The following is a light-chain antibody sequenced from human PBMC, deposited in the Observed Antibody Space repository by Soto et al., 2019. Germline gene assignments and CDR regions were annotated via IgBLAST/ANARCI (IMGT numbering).Light chain of an antibody. V-gene: IGKV3-20*01. CDR1: ESVSTN. CDR2: DAS. J-gene: IGKJ1*01. Sequence: EIEMTQSPATLSLAPGERVTLSCRASESVSTNLAWYQQKLGQAPRLLIYDASRRATGIPDRFSGSGSGTDFTLTISRLEPEDFVVYYCQQYGRSPTFGQGTKVDIK. CDR3: QQYGRSPT.